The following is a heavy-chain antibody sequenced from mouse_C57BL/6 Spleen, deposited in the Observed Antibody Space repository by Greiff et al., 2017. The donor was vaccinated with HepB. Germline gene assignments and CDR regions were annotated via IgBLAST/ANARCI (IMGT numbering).Heavy chain of an antibody. Sequence: VQVVESGPGLVQPSQSLSITCTVSGFSLTSYGVHWVRQSPGKGLEWLGVIWSGGSTDYNAAFISILSISKDNSKSQVFFKMNSLQADDTAIYYCARNGGSSGYFDYWGQGTTLTVSS. CDR2: IWSGGST. J-gene: IGHJ2*01. V-gene: IGHV2-2*01. D-gene: IGHD3-2*02. CDR1: GFSLTSYG. CDR3: ARNGGSSGYFDY.